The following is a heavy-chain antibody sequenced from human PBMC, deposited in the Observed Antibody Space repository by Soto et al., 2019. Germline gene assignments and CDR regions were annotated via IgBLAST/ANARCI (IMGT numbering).Heavy chain of an antibody. J-gene: IGHJ4*02. CDR1: GFTCSSYD. Sequence: EVQLAESGGGMVQPGGSLRLSCVASGFTCSSYDMHWVRQAPGKGLEYVSSISSNGGTTYYGNSVKGRFTISRDNSKNTLSLQMGSLRAEDMAVYYCVRRVSGNYDYWGQGTLVTVSS. D-gene: IGHD1-7*01. CDR3: VRRVSGNYDY. CDR2: ISSNGGTT. V-gene: IGHV3-64*01.